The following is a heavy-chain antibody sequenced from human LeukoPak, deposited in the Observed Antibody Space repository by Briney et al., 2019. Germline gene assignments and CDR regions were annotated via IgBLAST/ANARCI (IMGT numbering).Heavy chain of an antibody. Sequence: PSETLSPTCTVSGGSISSYYWSWIRQPPGKGLEWIGYIYYSGSTNYNPSLKSRVTISVDTSKNQFSLKLSSVTAADTAVYYCARSYDFWSGYPNWFDPWGQGTLVAVSS. CDR2: IYYSGST. D-gene: IGHD3-3*01. V-gene: IGHV4-59*01. J-gene: IGHJ5*02. CDR1: GGSISSYY. CDR3: ARSYDFWSGYPNWFDP.